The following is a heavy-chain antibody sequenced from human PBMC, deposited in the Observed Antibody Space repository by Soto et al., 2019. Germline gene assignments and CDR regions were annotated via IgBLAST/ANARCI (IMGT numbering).Heavy chain of an antibody. V-gene: IGHV1-69*13. CDR1: GCTFSSYA. Sequence: GASVKVSCKASGCTFSSYAISCVRQAPGQVLEWMGGIIPIFGTANYAQKFQGRVTITADESTSTAYMELSSLRSEDTAVYYCARGRGYYYDSSGYYGLGYWGQGTLVTVSS. J-gene: IGHJ4*02. CDR3: ARGRGYYYDSSGYYGLGY. D-gene: IGHD3-22*01. CDR2: IIPIFGTA.